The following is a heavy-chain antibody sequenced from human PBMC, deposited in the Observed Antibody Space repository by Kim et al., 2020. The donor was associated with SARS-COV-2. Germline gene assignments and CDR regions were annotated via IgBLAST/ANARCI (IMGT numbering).Heavy chain of an antibody. CDR3: ARDPSTGWYYFDY. D-gene: IGHD6-19*01. V-gene: IGHV1-3*01. J-gene: IGHJ4*02. Sequence: YSRKFQGRITSHRDTSASTAYMEVTSLRSEDTAVYYCARDPSTGWYYFDYWGQGTLVTVSS.